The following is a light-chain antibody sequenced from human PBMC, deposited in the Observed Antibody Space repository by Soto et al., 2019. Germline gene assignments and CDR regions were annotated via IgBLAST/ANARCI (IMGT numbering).Light chain of an antibody. CDR2: EVS. CDR3: STYISSSSPYV. CDR1: SSDVGPYNY. J-gene: IGLJ1*01. Sequence: QSVLTQPASVSGSPGQSITISYTGTSSDVGPYNYVSWYQQYPGKAPKLMIYEVSNRPSGVSNRFSGSKSGNTASLTISGLHAEDEFDYYYSTYISSSSPYVFGTGTKVTVL. V-gene: IGLV2-14*01.